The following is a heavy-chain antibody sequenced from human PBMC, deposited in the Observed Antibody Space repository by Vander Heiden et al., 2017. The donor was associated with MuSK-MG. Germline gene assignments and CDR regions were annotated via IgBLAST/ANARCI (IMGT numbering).Heavy chain of an antibody. CDR3: AKYPPYCSSTSCYGTY. J-gene: IGHJ4*02. CDR2: ISGSGGST. V-gene: IGHV3-23*01. D-gene: IGHD2-2*01. Sequence: EVQLLESGGGLVQPGGSLRLSCAASGFTFSSYAMSWVRQAPGKGLEWVSAISGSGGSTYYADSVKGRFTISRDNSKNTLYLQMNSLRAEDTAVYYCAKYPPYCSSTSCYGTYWGQGTLVTVSS. CDR1: GFTFSSYA.